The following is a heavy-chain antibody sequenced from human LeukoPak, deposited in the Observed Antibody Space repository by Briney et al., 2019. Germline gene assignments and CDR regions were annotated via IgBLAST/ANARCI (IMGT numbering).Heavy chain of an antibody. CDR2: IRYDGSNK. J-gene: IGHJ4*02. CDR1: GFTFSSYG. V-gene: IGHV3-30*02. D-gene: IGHD3-3*01. CDR3: AKDQGYDFWSGFYYFDY. Sequence: GGSLSLSCAASGFTFSSYGMHWVRQAPGKGLEWVAFIRYDGSNKYYADSVKGRFTISRDNSKNTLYLQMNSLRAEDTAVYYCAKDQGYDFWSGFYYFDYWGQGTLVTVSS.